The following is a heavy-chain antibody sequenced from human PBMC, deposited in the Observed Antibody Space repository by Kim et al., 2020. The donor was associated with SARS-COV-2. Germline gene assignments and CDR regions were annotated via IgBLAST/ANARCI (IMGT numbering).Heavy chain of an antibody. J-gene: IGHJ6*02. CDR1: GFTFSDDN. Sequence: GGSRRLSCAASGFTFSDDNMSWIRQAPGKGLEWVSYISSSGSTIYYVDSVKGRFTIARDNAKNSLYLQMNSLRAEDTAVYYCARDGEGGNHRYSYYGMDVWGQGTTVTVSS. CDR3: ARDGEGGNHRYSYYGMDV. V-gene: IGHV3-11*01. D-gene: IGHD2-15*01. CDR2: ISSSGSTI.